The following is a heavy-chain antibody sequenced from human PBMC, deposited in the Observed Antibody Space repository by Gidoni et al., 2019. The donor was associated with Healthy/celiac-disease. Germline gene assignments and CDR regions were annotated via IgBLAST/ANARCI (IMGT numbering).Heavy chain of an antibody. Sequence: EVQLVESGGGLVQPGRSLRLSCAASGFTFDDYAMHWVRQAPGKGLEWVSGISWNSGSIGYADSVKGRFTISRDNAKNSLYLQMNSLRAEDTALYYCAKDVRRWLQSSADFDYWGQGTLVTVSS. J-gene: IGHJ4*02. D-gene: IGHD5-12*01. CDR2: ISWNSGSI. CDR1: GFTFDDYA. V-gene: IGHV3-9*01. CDR3: AKDVRRWLQSSADFDY.